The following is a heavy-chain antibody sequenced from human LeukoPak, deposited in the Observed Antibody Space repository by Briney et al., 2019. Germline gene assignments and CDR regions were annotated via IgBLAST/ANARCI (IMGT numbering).Heavy chain of an antibody. CDR1: GFTFSSYS. J-gene: IGHJ4*02. V-gene: IGHV3-21*01. CDR3: VGGEWLRSLDY. D-gene: IGHD5-12*01. Sequence: GGSLRLSCAASGFTFSSYSMNWVRQAPGKGLEWVSSISSSSSYIYYADSVKRRFTISRDNAKNSLYLQMNSLRAEDTAVYYCVGGEWLRSLDYWGQGTLVTVSS. CDR2: ISSSSSYI.